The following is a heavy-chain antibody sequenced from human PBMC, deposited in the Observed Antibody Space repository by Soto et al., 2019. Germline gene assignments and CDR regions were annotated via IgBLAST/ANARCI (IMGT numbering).Heavy chain of an antibody. V-gene: IGHV1-69*01. Sequence: QVQVVQSGAEVKKPGSSVKVSCKASGDTFSSYAISWVRQSPGQWLEWMGGILPIVGTANYAQKFQGRVTITADESSRTAYIVVSSLRFEDTDVYYCARDYYLSSGPDDYFCGMDVWGQGTTVIVSS. J-gene: IGHJ6*02. D-gene: IGHD3-22*01. CDR2: ILPIVGTA. CDR1: GDTFSSYA. CDR3: ARDYYLSSGPDDYFCGMDV.